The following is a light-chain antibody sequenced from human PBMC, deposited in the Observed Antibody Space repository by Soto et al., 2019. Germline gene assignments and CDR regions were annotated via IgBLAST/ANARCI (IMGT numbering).Light chain of an antibody. J-gene: IGKJ1*01. Sequence: DTQMTQSPSTLSTSVGDRVTITCRASQSISNWLAWYQQKPGKAPKLLIYDASTLQSGVPSRFSGSGSGTEFTLTISSLQPDDFATYYCQHYDTYSWTFGQGTKVEI. CDR2: DAS. V-gene: IGKV1-5*01. CDR1: QSISNW. CDR3: QHYDTYSWT.